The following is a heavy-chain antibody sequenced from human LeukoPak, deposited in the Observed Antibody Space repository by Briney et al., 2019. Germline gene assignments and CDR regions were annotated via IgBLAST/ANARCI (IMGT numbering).Heavy chain of an antibody. Sequence: SETLSLTCTVSGGSISNYYWNWIRQPPGKGLEWIGEINHSGSTNYNPSFKSRVTISVDTSKNQFSLKLSSVTAADTAVYYCAELGITMIGGVWGKGTTVTISS. J-gene: IGHJ6*04. V-gene: IGHV4-34*01. CDR1: GGSISNYY. CDR2: INHSGST. CDR3: AELGITMIGGV. D-gene: IGHD3-10*02.